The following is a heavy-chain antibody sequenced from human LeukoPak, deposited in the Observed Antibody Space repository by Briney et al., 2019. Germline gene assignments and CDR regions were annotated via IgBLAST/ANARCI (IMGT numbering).Heavy chain of an antibody. CDR3: AHRTLAVSRDGLDP. D-gene: IGHD5-24*01. CDR2: IYWNDDK. Sequence: VSGPTLVNPTQTLTLTCTFSGFSLSTSGVGVGWIRQPPGKALEWLALIYWNDDKRYSPSLKSRLTITKDTSKNQVVLTMTNMDPVDTATYYCAHRTLAVSRDGLDPWGQGTLVTVSS. CDR1: GFSLSTSGVG. V-gene: IGHV2-5*01. J-gene: IGHJ5*02.